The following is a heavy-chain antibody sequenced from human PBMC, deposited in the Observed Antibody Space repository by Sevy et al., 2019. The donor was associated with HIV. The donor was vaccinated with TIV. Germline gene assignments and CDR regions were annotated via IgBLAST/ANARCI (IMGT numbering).Heavy chain of an antibody. CDR3: ARTITGFRSFDY. CDR2: VYWDDDE. D-gene: IGHD3-3*01. J-gene: IGHJ4*02. Sequence: SGPTLVNPTQTLTLTCAFSGFSLTTSGVAVGWFRQPPGKALEWLALVYWDDDEQYNPSLRSRLTITKDTSKNQVVLKMTSMNPVDTGTYFCARTITGFRSFDYWGQGTLVTVSS. CDR1: GFSLTTSGVA. V-gene: IGHV2-5*02.